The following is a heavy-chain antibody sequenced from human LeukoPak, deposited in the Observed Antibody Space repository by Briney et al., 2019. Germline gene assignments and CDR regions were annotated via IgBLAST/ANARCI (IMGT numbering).Heavy chain of an antibody. CDR1: GYTFTSYG. CDR2: ISAYNGNT. J-gene: IGHJ4*02. Sequence: GASVKVSCKASGYTFTSYGISWVRQAPGQGLEWMGWISAYNGNTNYAQKLQGRVTITADESTSTAYMELSSLRSEDTAVYYCARDLCRGSTSCYFDYWGQGTLVTVSS. D-gene: IGHD2-2*01. CDR3: ARDLCRGSTSCYFDY. V-gene: IGHV1-18*01.